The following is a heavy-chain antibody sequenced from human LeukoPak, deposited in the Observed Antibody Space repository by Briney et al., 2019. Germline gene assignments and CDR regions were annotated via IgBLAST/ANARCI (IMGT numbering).Heavy chain of an antibody. CDR2: IYYSGST. J-gene: IGHJ3*02. Sequence: SETLSLTCTVSGGSISSYYWSWIRQPPGKGLEWIGYIYYSGSTNYNPSLKSRVTISVDTSKNQFSLKLSSVTAADTAVYYCAAKERGSYWGLDASDIWGQGTMVTVSS. CDR1: GGSISSYY. CDR3: AAKERGSYWGLDASDI. V-gene: IGHV4-59*01. D-gene: IGHD1-26*01.